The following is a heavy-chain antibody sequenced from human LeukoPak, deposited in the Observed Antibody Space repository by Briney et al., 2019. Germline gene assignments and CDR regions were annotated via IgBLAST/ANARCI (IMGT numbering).Heavy chain of an antibody. J-gene: IGHJ4*02. CDR2: ISYDGFDE. Sequence: GGSLRLSCAASGFTFSNYAVHWVRQAPGKGLEWVAAISYDGFDEYYAESVKGRCTISRDNSRNTLFLQMNSLRAEDTAVYYCARSGFCSGGSCGYFDYWGPGTVVTVSS. D-gene: IGHD2-15*01. CDR1: GFTFSNYA. V-gene: IGHV3-30*04. CDR3: ARSGFCSGGSCGYFDY.